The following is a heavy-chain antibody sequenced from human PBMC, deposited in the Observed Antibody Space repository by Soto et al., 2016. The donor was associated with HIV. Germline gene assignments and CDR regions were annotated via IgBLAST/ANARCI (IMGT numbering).Heavy chain of an antibody. CDR3: ARGLGDYYDSSGYYN. CDR2: FDPEDGET. D-gene: IGHD3-22*01. V-gene: IGHV1-24*01. Sequence: QVQLVQSGAEVKKPGASVKVSCKVSGYTLTELSMHWVRQAPGKGLEWMGGFDPEDGETIYAQKFQGRVTITADESTSTAYMELSSLRSEDTAVYYCARGLGDYYDSSGYYNWGQGNPGHCLL. CDR1: GYTLTELS. J-gene: IGHJ4*02.